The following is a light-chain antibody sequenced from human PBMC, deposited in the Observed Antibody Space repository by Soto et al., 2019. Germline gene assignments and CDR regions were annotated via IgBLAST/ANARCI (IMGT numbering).Light chain of an antibody. Sequence: IPLTQTPSSLSASVGDRVTITCRASQGISSFLAWYQQKPGKAPKLLIYAASSLQSGVPSRFSGSGFGTDFALPITSLQPEDFATYYCQQVESYPSTFGGGTKVE. CDR2: AAS. CDR3: QQVESYPST. V-gene: IGKV1-9*01. J-gene: IGKJ4*01. CDR1: QGISSF.